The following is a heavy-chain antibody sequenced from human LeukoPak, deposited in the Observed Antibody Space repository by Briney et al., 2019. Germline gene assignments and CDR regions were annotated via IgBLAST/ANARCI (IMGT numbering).Heavy chain of an antibody. CDR2: IDAKSGGT. Sequence: ASVKVSCKASGFTFTDYYIHWVRQAPGQGPEWMGWIDAKSGGTQYAQKFQGRVTMTRDTSISTAYMELTRLTPDDTAVYYCAIGGYHNYWGLGTLVTVSS. J-gene: IGHJ4*02. CDR1: GFTFTDYY. D-gene: IGHD2-2*01. V-gene: IGHV1-2*02. CDR3: AIGGYHNY.